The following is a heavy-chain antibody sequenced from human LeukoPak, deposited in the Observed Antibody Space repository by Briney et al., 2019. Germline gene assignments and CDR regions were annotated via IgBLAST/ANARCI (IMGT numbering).Heavy chain of an antibody. CDR2: INGDGAST. J-gene: IGHJ6*04. V-gene: IGHV3-20*04. Sequence: GGSLRLSCAASGFTFYDYGMNWVRQAPGKGLEWVCRINGDGASTAYADSVKGRFTISRDNAKNSLYLQMNSLRAEATAVYYCADLGNTIIGDVWGKGTTVTVSS. CDR1: GFTFYDYG. D-gene: IGHD3-10*01. CDR3: ADLGNTIIGDV.